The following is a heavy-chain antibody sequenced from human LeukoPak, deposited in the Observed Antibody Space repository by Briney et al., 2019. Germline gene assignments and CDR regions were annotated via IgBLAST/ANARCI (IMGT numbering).Heavy chain of an antibody. J-gene: IGHJ4*02. V-gene: IGHV3-23*01. CDR3: AKGPPSLHYYGSGSVDY. CDR2: ISGSGDST. D-gene: IGHD3-10*01. Sequence: GGSLRLSCAASGFTFSTYAMSWVRQAPGKGLEWVSGISGSGDSTYYADSVKGRFTISRDNPKKTLYLLMSSLRAEDTAVYYCAKGPPSLHYYGSGSVDYWGQGTLVTVSS. CDR1: GFTFSTYA.